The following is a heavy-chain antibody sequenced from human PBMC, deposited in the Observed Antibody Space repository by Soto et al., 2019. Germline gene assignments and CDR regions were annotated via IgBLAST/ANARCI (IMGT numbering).Heavy chain of an antibody. CDR1: GGSFSGYY. J-gene: IGHJ4*02. CDR3: ARDNITGLFDY. V-gene: IGHV4-34*01. Sequence: SETLSLTCAVYGGSFSGYYWTWIRQPPGTGLEWIGEINHSGSTNYNPSLKSRVTISVDTSKNQFSLKLTSVTAADTAVYYCARDNITGLFDYWGQEALVTISS. D-gene: IGHD2-8*02. CDR2: INHSGST.